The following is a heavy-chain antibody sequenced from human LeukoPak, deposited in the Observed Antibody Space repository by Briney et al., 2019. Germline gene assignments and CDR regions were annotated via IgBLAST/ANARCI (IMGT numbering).Heavy chain of an antibody. V-gene: IGHV1-18*01. J-gene: IGHJ4*02. CDR1: GYTFTSYG. CDR2: ISAYT. CDR3: ARVIGNTNYGDYDY. D-gene: IGHD4-17*01. Sequence: ASVNVSCKASGYTFTSYGISWVRQAPGQGLEWMGWISAYTNYAQKLQGRVTMTTDTSTSTAYMELRSLRSDDTAMYYCARVIGNTNYGDYDYWGEGTVVTVSS.